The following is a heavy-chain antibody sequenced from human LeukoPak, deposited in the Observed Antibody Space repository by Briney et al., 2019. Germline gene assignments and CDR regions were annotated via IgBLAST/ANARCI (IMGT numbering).Heavy chain of an antibody. CDR1: GFTFSSYS. D-gene: IGHD6-6*01. Sequence: PGGSLRLSCAASGFTFSSYSMNWVRQAPGKGLEWVSSISSSSYIYCADSVKGRFTISSDNAKNSLYLQMNSLRAEDTAVYYCAMPRGGEQLAPFDYWGQGTLVTVSS. J-gene: IGHJ4*02. CDR3: AMPRGGEQLAPFDY. V-gene: IGHV3-21*01. CDR2: ISSSSYI.